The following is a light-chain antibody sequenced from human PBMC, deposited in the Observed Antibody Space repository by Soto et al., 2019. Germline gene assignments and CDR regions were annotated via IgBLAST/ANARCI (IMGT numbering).Light chain of an antibody. V-gene: IGLV1-44*01. CDR1: SSNIGSNT. CDR2: SND. CDR3: AAWEGSLNGWV. Sequence: QSVLTQAPSASGTPGPRVTISCSGSSSNIGSNTVSWYQQVPGTAPKLLIYSNDQRPSGVPDRFSGSKSGTSASLAIGGLQSEDEADYYCAAWEGSLNGWVFGGGTKLTVL. J-gene: IGLJ2*01.